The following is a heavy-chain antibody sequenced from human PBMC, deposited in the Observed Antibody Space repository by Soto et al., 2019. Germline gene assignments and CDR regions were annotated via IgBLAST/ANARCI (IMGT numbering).Heavy chain of an antibody. J-gene: IGHJ4*02. CDR3: ARVQWELSSHPLDY. D-gene: IGHD1-26*01. CDR2: IYHRGRT. V-gene: IGHV4-38-2*01. Sequence: SETLSLTCGVSGYSISSGYYWGWIRQPPGKGLEWIASIYHRGRTKYNPSLKSRVTISVDTSKNQISLKLTSVTAADTAVYYCARVQWELSSHPLDYWGQGTLVTVSS. CDR1: GYSISSGYY.